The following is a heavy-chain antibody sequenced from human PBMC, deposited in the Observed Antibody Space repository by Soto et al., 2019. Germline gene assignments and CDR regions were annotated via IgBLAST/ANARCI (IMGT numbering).Heavy chain of an antibody. Sequence: SETPSPPRAVYGGSLSGYYWSWIPPPPGKGLEWIGEINHSGSTNYNSSLKSRVAISVDTSKNQFSLKLSSVTAADTAVYYCARGSSSWFPYYYYYGMDVWGQGTTVTVSS. D-gene: IGHD6-13*01. CDR1: GGSLSGYY. CDR3: ARGSSSWFPYYYYYGMDV. V-gene: IGHV4-34*01. CDR2: INHSGST. J-gene: IGHJ6*02.